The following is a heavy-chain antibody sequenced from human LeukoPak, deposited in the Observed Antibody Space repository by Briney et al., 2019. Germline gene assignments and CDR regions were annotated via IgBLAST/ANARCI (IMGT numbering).Heavy chain of an antibody. CDR2: INTDGTTT. D-gene: IGHD4-17*01. CDR1: GFTFSNYW. J-gene: IGHJ4*02. CDR3: ARDQVTMTTVTTTIG. Sequence: GGSLRLSCAASGFTFSNYWMHWVRHTLGKGLVWVSRINTDGTTTYADSVKGRFTISRDNAKNSLYLQMNSLRAEDTAVYYCARDQVTMTTVTTTIGWGQGTLVTVSS. V-gene: IGHV3-74*03.